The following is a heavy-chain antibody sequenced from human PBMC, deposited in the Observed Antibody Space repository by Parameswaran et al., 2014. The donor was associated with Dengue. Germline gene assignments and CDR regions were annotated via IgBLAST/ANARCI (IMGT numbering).Heavy chain of an antibody. CDR3: ARGGGWFGEFYYYYYGMDV. V-gene: IGHV4-34*01. CDR2: INHSGST. D-gene: IGHD3-10*01. Sequence: RWIRQPPGKGLEWIGEINHSGSTNYNPSLKSRVTISVDTSKNQFSLKLSSVTAADTAVYYCARGGGWFGEFYYYYYGMDVWGQGTTVTVSS. J-gene: IGHJ6*02.